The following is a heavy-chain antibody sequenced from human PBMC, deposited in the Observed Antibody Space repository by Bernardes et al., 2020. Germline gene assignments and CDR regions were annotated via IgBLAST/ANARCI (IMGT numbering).Heavy chain of an antibody. CDR3: TTSYSGYDYLDY. CDR1: GFTFSNAW. J-gene: IGHJ4*02. Sequence: GGSLRLSCAASGFTFSNAWMSWVRQAPGKGLEWVGRIKSKTDGGTTDYAAPVKGRFTISRDDSKNTLYLQMNSLKTEDTAVYYCTTSYSGYDYLDYWGQGTLVTVSS. CDR2: IKSKTDGGTT. V-gene: IGHV3-15*01. D-gene: IGHD5-12*01.